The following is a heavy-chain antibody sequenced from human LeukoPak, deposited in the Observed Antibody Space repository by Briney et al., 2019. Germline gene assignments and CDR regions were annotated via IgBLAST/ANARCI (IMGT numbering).Heavy chain of an antibody. V-gene: IGHV3-30-3*01. J-gene: IGHJ4*02. CDR3: ARDEGEMATISGNDY. CDR1: GFTFSSYA. CDR2: ISYDGSNK. Sequence: GGSLRLSCAASGFTFSSYAMHWVRQAPGKGLEWVAVISYDGSNKYYADSMKGRFTISRDNSKNTLYLQMNSLRAEDTAVYYCARDEGEMATISGNDYWGQGTLVTVSS. D-gene: IGHD5-24*01.